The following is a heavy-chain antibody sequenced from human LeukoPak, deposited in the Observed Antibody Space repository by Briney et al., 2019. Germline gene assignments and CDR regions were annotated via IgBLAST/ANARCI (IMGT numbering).Heavy chain of an antibody. D-gene: IGHD1-26*01. V-gene: IGHV3-48*03. CDR2: ISNSSSTR. J-gene: IGHJ3*02. CDR3: ARSPYSESYYGDAFDI. CDR1: GFTFSIYE. Sequence: PGGSLRLSCAASGFTFSIYEMNWVRLAPGKGLEWVSHISNSSSTRYYADSVKGRFTISRDNAKNSVYLQMNSLRAEDTAVYYCARSPYSESYYGDAFDIWGQGTMVTVSS.